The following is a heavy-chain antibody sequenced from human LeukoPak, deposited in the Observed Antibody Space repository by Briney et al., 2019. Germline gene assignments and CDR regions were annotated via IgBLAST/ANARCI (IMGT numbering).Heavy chain of an antibody. V-gene: IGHV4-59*01. CDR1: GGSISSYY. CDR2: IYYSGST. CDR3: ARGGRDGFIFDY. Sequence: SETLSLTCAVYGGSISSYYWSWIRQPPGKGLEWIGYIYYSGSTNYNPSLKSRVTISVDTSKNQFSLKLSSVTAADTAVYYCARGGRDGFIFDYWGQGTLVTVSS. J-gene: IGHJ4*02. D-gene: IGHD5-12*01.